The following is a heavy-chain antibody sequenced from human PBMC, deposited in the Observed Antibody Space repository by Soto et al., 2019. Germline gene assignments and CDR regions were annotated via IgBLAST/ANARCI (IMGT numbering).Heavy chain of an antibody. Sequence: EVQLLETGGGLVQPGGSLRLSCRASGFTFSTYAMSWVRQAPGEGLEWVSSIDSSGGRTYFADSVKGRFTISRDDSKNTLYLQMNSLRAEDTAVYYCAKVAWNWGRTFDYWGQGTLVTVSS. CDR3: AKVAWNWGRTFDY. CDR1: GFTFSTYA. D-gene: IGHD3-16*01. CDR2: IDSSGGRT. J-gene: IGHJ4*02. V-gene: IGHV3-23*01.